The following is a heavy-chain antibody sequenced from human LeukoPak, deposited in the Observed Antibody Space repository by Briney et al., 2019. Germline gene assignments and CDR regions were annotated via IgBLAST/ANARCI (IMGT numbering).Heavy chain of an antibody. V-gene: IGHV3-7*01. D-gene: IGHD2-2*01. CDR1: RFTFTSYW. CDR2: IKKDGSEK. Sequence: GGSLSLSCAASRFTFTSYWMSWVRQAPGKGLEGGGDIKKDGSEKYYVDSVKGRFTISRDNATNSLYLPMNSLRAEDTAVYYCARGLGASTSCYVDYWGQGTLVTVSS. J-gene: IGHJ4*02. CDR3: ARGLGASTSCYVDY.